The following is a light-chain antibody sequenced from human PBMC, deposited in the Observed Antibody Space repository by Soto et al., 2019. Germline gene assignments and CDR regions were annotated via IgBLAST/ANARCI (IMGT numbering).Light chain of an antibody. CDR1: QSVSSSF. J-gene: IGKJ3*01. CDR2: GVS. V-gene: IGKV3-20*01. Sequence: DIILTQSPGTLSLSPGDRATLSCRASQSVSSSFFAWYQQRPGQAPRLLIHGVSSRATGIPDRFIGSGSGTDFTLTINRLEPEDFALYFCQQYGSAPFTFGSGTKLEIK. CDR3: QQYGSAPFT.